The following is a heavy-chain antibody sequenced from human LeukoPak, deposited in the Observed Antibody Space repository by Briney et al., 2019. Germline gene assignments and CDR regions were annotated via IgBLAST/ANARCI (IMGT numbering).Heavy chain of an antibody. V-gene: IGHV3-33*08. J-gene: IGHJ4*02. D-gene: IGHD4-17*01. CDR1: GFTVSSNY. CDR3: ARDYNGDLDY. CDR2: IWYDGSNK. Sequence: GGSLRLSCAASGFTVSSNYMSWVRQAPGKGLEWVAVIWYDGSNKYYADSVKGRFTISRDNSKNTLYLQMNSLRAEDTAVYYCARDYNGDLDYWGQGTLVTVSS.